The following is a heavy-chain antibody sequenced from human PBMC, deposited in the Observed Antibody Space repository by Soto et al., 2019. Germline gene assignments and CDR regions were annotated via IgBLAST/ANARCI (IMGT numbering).Heavy chain of an antibody. J-gene: IGHJ6*02. Sequence: QVQLVESGGGVVQPGRSLRLSCAASGFTFSSYGMHWVRQAPGKGLEWVAVISYDGSNKYYADSVKGRFTISRDNSKNTLYLQMNSLRAEDTAVYYCAKDGYSYVTTPYYYYYGMDVWGQGTTVTVSS. CDR1: GFTFSSYG. V-gene: IGHV3-30*18. CDR3: AKDGYSYVTTPYYYYYGMDV. CDR2: ISYDGSNK. D-gene: IGHD5-18*01.